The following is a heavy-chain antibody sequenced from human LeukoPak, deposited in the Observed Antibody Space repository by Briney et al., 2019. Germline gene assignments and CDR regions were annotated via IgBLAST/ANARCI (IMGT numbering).Heavy chain of an antibody. CDR3: ARRGRWSSGAY. V-gene: IGHV4-39*01. Sequence: PSETLSLTCIVSGGSISSTNYYWGWIRQPPGKGLEWIGTIYYSGSTYYNPSLKSRVSISADTSKNQFSLSPSSVTAADTAVYYCARRGRWSSGAYWGQGALVTVSS. D-gene: IGHD5-24*01. CDR1: GGSISSTNYY. CDR2: IYYSGST. J-gene: IGHJ4*02.